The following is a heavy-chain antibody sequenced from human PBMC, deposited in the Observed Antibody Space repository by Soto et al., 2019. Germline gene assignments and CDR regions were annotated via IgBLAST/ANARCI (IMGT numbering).Heavy chain of an antibody. CDR1: GYSFTSYW. Sequence: GESLKISCKVSGYSFTSYWIGCVRQMNGKGLEWMGIIYPGDSDTRYSPSFQGQVTISADKSISTAYLQWSSLKASDTAMYYCARTSAAGKYYYGMDVWGQGTTVTVSS. D-gene: IGHD6-13*01. CDR2: IYPGDSDT. J-gene: IGHJ6*02. V-gene: IGHV5-51*01. CDR3: ARTSAAGKYYYGMDV.